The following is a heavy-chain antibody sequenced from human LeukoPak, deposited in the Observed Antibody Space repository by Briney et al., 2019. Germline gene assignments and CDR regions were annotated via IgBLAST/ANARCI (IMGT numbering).Heavy chain of an antibody. CDR3: ARQSSLNWFDP. J-gene: IGHJ5*01. CDR1: GGSLSSSSYY. CDR2: IYYDGST. V-gene: IGHV4-39*01. Sequence: SETQSLTCTVSGGSLSSSSYYWGWIRQPPEKGLEWIGSIYYDGSTNYNPSLKSRVIISIDTSKNQFSLNLSSVTAADTAVYYCARQSSLNWFDPWGRGTLVTVSS.